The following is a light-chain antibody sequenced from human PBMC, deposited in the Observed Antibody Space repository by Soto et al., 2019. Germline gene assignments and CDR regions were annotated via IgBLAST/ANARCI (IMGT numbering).Light chain of an antibody. CDR2: KAS. V-gene: IGKV1-5*03. Sequence: DIQMTQSPSTLSASVGDRITITCRASQDINKWLAWYQQKPGKAPNLLISKASNLESGVPSRFSGSGSGTEYTLTISSLQPEDFATYYCQQSYSTPITFGQGTRLEIK. CDR3: QQSYSTPIT. J-gene: IGKJ5*01. CDR1: QDINKW.